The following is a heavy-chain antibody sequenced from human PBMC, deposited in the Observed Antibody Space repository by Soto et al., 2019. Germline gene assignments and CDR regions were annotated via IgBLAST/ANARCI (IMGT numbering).Heavy chain of an antibody. V-gene: IGHV1-18*01. D-gene: IGHD4-17*01. CDR1: GYTFTSYG. J-gene: IGHJ6*02. CDR3: AREGLVLVPTTVNSDYYYYAMDV. CDR2: ITTDKGKT. Sequence: ASVKVSCKTSGYTFTSYGISWVRQAPGQGLEWMGWITTDKGKTTYAQKFQGRVTITADESTSTVYMELSTLRPDDTAVYYCAREGLVLVPTTVNSDYYYYAMDVWGQGTTVTVSS.